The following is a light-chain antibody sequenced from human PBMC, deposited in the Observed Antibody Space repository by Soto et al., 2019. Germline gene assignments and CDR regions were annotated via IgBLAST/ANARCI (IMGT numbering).Light chain of an antibody. V-gene: IGKV1-5*03. CDR3: QHYHSYPWT. Sequence: DIQMTQSPSTLSASVGDRVTITCRASQSISSWLAWYQQKPGKAPKLLIYKASSLESGVPSRFSGSGSGTEFTLTISSLQPDDFANYYCQHYHSYPWTVGQGTKVEIK. CDR1: QSISSW. J-gene: IGKJ1*01. CDR2: KAS.